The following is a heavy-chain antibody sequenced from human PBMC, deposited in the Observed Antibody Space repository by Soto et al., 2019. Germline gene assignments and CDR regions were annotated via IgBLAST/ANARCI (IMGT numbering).Heavy chain of an antibody. J-gene: IGHJ6*02. CDR2: ISSSSSTI. CDR3: ATRGDIVVVPAFCGMDV. V-gene: IGHV3-48*02. CDR1: GFTFSSYS. Sequence: EVQLVESGGGLVQPGGSLRLSCAASGFTFSSYSMNWVRQAPGKGLEWVSYISSSSSTIYYADSVKGRFTISRDNAKNSLYLQMNSLRDEDTAVYYCATRGDIVVVPAFCGMDVWGQGTTVTVSS. D-gene: IGHD2-2*01.